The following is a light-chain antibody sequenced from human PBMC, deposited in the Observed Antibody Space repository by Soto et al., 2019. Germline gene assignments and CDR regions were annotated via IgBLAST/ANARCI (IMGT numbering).Light chain of an antibody. CDR3: QLYGRSPRYT. Sequence: EIVLMQSPGTLSLSPGEKATHSCRASQRVSTNYLAWYQQKPGQAPRLLIYATSSRATGIPDRFSGSGSATDFTLTISRLEPEDFAVYYCQLYGRSPRYTFGQGTKVDIK. V-gene: IGKV3-20*01. J-gene: IGKJ2*01. CDR2: ATS. CDR1: QRVSTNY.